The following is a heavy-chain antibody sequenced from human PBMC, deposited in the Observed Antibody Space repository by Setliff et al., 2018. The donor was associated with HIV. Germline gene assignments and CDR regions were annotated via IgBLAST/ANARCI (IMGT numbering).Heavy chain of an antibody. CDR3: ARGSGYTRSWVPGGS. J-gene: IGHJ3*01. V-gene: IGHV1-8*02. D-gene: IGHD6-13*01. CDR1: GYTFTTYD. Sequence: GASVKVSCKASGYTFTTYDINWVRQAAGQGLEWMGWMNPNSGNTGYAQRFQGSLTMTRNTAISTAYMELSRVKSDDTAVYYCARGSGYTRSWVPGGSWGQGTMVTVSS. CDR2: MNPNSGNT.